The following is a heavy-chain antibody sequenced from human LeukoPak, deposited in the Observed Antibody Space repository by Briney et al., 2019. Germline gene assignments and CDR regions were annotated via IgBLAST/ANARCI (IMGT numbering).Heavy chain of an antibody. J-gene: IGHJ4*02. CDR1: GFTFSVYA. CDR2: ISGSGGVT. CDR3: AKATTTVVTSFDY. V-gene: IGHV3-23*01. D-gene: IGHD4-23*01. Sequence: GGSLRLSCAASGFTFSVYAMSWVRQAPWKGLEWVSAISGSGGVTYYADSVKGRFTISRDSSKNTLYLQMNSLRAEDTAVYYCAKATTTVVTSFDYWGQGTLVTVSS.